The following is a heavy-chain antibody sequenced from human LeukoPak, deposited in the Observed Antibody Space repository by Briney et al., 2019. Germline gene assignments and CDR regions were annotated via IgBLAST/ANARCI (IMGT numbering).Heavy chain of an antibody. D-gene: IGHD3-10*01. V-gene: IGHV1-69*05. CDR2: IIPIFGTA. CDR1: GGTFSSYA. CDR3: ARERGYYGSGRGWFDP. Sequence: SVKVSCKASGGTFSSYAISWVRQAPGQGLEWMGGIIPIFGTANYAQKLQGRVTMTTDTSTGTAYMELRSLRSDDTAVYYCARERGYYGSGRGWFDPWGQGTLVTVSS. J-gene: IGHJ5*02.